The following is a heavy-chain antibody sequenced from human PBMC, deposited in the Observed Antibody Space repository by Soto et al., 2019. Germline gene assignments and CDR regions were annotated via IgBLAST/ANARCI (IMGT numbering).Heavy chain of an antibody. J-gene: IGHJ4*02. CDR1: SGSISSSHW. CDR2: IYHSGST. V-gene: IGHV4-4*02. D-gene: IGHD5-18*01. Sequence: SETLSLTCAVSSGSISSSHWWNWVRQPPGKGLEWIGEIYHSGSTNYNPSLKSRVTISVDTSKNQFSLKLSSVTAADTAVYYCESVRGYSYGYPTLDYWGQGTLVTVSS. CDR3: ESVRGYSYGYPTLDY.